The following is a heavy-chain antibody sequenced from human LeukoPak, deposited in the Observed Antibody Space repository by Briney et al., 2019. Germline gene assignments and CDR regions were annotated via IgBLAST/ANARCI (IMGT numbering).Heavy chain of an antibody. J-gene: IGHJ6*03. CDR3: AKDPGASVSGFHMDV. V-gene: IGHV3-30*02. D-gene: IGHD2-8*02. CDR2: IWSDGHNR. CDR1: GFTFRNYG. Sequence: GGSQRLSCAASGFTFRNYGMHWVRQATGKGLEWVSFIWSDGHNRFYADSVKGRFTISRDNSKNMLYLQMDALRAEDTALYFCAKDPGASVSGFHMDVWGKGTTVIVSS.